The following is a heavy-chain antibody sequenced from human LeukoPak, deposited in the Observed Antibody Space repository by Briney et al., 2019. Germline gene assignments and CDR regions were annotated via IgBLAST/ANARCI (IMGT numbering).Heavy chain of an antibody. D-gene: IGHD3-22*01. Sequence: ASVKVSCKPSGYTFTDYTMHWLRQAPGPRLDWMGWINGGSGNTKYSPEFQGRVTITRDTSASTAYMHLSSLRSEDTAVYYCANPRYDSSGYYCFDWGEGTLVTVSS. J-gene: IGHJ4*02. CDR3: ANPRYDSSGYYCFD. CDR1: GYTFTDYT. CDR2: INGGSGNT. V-gene: IGHV1-3*01.